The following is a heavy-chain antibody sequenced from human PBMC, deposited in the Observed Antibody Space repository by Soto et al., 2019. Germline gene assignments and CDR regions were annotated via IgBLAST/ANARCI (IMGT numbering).Heavy chain of an antibody. J-gene: IGHJ6*02. V-gene: IGHV3-30*03. CDR1: GITFSGYG. Sequence: GGSLRLCCAAAGITFSGYGMPWVRQARGKGLEWVGLISNDGSNKYYADSVKGRFTISRDNSKNTLYLQMNSLRAEDTAVYYCASHQGPVGATFYGMDVWGQGTTVTVSS. D-gene: IGHD1-26*01. CDR3: ASHQGPVGATFYGMDV. CDR2: ISNDGSNK.